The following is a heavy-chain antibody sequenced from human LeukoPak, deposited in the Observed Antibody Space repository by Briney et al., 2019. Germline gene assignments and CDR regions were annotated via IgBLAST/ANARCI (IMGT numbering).Heavy chain of an antibody. CDR1: GGSISSYY. D-gene: IGHD2-21*01. CDR3: ARGGDPHYGMDV. V-gene: IGHV4-59*01. CDR2: IYYSGST. J-gene: IGHJ6*02. Sequence: SETLSLTCTVSGGSISSYYWSWIRQPPGKGLEWIGNIYYSGSTNYNPSLRSRVTISVDTSKNQCSLKLSSMTAADTAVYYCARGGDPHYGMDVWGQGTTVTVSS.